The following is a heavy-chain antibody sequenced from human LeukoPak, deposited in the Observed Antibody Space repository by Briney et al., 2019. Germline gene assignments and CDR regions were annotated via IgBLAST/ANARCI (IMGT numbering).Heavy chain of an antibody. CDR1: GDSVSSNSAA. V-gene: IGHV6-1*01. J-gene: IGHJ3*02. CDR2: TYYRSKWYN. D-gene: IGHD6-6*01. Sequence: SQTLSLTCAISGDSVSSNSAAWNWIRQSPSRGLEWLGRTYYRSKWYNDYAVSVKSRITINPDTSKNQFYLQLNSVTPEDTAVYYCARDEPYSSSPLGAFDIWGQGTMVTVSS. CDR3: ARDEPYSSSPLGAFDI.